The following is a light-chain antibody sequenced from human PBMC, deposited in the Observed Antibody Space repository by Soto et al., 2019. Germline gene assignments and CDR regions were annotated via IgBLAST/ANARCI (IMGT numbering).Light chain of an antibody. Sequence: DIVMTQSPDSLAVSLGERATINCKSSQSVLYSSNNNNYFAWYQQKAGQPPKLLIYWASTRESGVPDRFSGSGSGTDFTLTISSLQAEDVAVYYCQQYYSIPYTLGQGTKLEIK. J-gene: IGKJ2*01. CDR1: QSVLYSSNNNNY. V-gene: IGKV4-1*01. CDR3: QQYYSIPYT. CDR2: WAS.